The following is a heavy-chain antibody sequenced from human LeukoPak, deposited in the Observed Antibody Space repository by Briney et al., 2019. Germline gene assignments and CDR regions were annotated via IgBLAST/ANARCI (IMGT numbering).Heavy chain of an antibody. V-gene: IGHV4-4*02. CDR1: GGSISSSNW. Sequence: SETLSLTCAVSGGSISSSNWWSWVRQPPGKGLEWIGEIYHSGSTNYNPSLKSRVTISVDKSKNQFSLKLSSVTAADTAVYYCARIGSSWRGIYYYMDVWGKGTTVTVSS. D-gene: IGHD6-13*01. CDR3: ARIGSSWRGIYYYMDV. J-gene: IGHJ6*03. CDR2: IYHSGST.